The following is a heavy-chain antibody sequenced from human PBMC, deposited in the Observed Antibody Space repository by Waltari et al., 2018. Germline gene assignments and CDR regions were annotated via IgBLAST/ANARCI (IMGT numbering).Heavy chain of an antibody. J-gene: IGHJ3*01. CDR2: VSYSGTT. D-gene: IGHD5-12*01. Sequence: QLQLQESGPRLVRPSETRSLICRLSGCATTSSSPYWAWIRQSPGQGLEWLGTVSYSGTTYISPSLKGRVSVSRDTSKNQVSLILGSVTAADMAVYYCATYIGASVGTAAFDVWCQGTMVTVSS. CDR3: ATYIGASVGTAAFDV. CDR1: GCATTSSSPY. V-gene: IGHV4-39*01.